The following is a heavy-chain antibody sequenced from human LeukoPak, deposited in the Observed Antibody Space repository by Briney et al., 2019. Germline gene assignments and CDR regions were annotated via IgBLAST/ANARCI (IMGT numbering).Heavy chain of an antibody. CDR2: ISAYNGNT. J-gene: IGHJ5*02. CDR1: GYTFTSYG. Sequence: GASVKVSCKASGYTFTSYGISWVRQAPGQGLEWMGWISAYNGNTNYAQKLQGRVTMTTDTSTSTAYMELRSLRSDDTAMYYCAREDYGSGANWFDPWGQGTLVTVSS. D-gene: IGHD3-10*01. V-gene: IGHV1-18*01. CDR3: AREDYGSGANWFDP.